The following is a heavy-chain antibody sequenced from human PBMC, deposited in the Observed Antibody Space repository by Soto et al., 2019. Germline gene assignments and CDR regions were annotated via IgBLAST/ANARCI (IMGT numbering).Heavy chain of an antibody. CDR3: ARDVRYSSSWYMDY. V-gene: IGHV1-18*01. Sequence: ASVKVSCKASGYTFTSYGISWVRQAPGQGLEWMGWISAYNGNTNYAQKLQGRVTMTTDTSTSTAYMELRSLRSDDTAVYYCARDVRYSSSWYMDYWGQGTLVTVSS. D-gene: IGHD6-13*01. CDR2: ISAYNGNT. J-gene: IGHJ4*02. CDR1: GYTFTSYG.